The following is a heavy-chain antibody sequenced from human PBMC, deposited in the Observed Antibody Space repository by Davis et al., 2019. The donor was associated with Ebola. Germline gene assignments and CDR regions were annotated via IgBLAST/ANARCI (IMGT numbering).Heavy chain of an antibody. Sequence: GESLKISCAASGFPFSSYTMNWVRQAPGKGLEWVSSISSDGSYIFYADSVKGRFTISRDNSKNTLYLQMNSLRAEDTAVYYCARDRGGTNWNYSDYWGQGTLVTVSS. V-gene: IGHV3-21*04. CDR1: GFPFSSYT. D-gene: IGHD1-20*01. J-gene: IGHJ4*02. CDR3: ARDRGGTNWNYSDY. CDR2: ISSDGSYI.